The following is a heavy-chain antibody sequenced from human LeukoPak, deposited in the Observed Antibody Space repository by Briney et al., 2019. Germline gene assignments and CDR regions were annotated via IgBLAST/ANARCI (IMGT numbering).Heavy chain of an antibody. V-gene: IGHV4-59*01. CDR2: FYYSGSS. D-gene: IGHD6-13*01. J-gene: IGHJ3*02. Sequence: SETLSLTCTVSGGSIRSYYWSWIRQPPGKGPEWIGYFYYSGSSNYNPSLKSRVTISGDTSKNQFSLKVSSVTAADTAIYYCARVSPAVGAFDIWGRGTMVTVSS. CDR3: ARVSPAVGAFDI. CDR1: GGSIRSYY.